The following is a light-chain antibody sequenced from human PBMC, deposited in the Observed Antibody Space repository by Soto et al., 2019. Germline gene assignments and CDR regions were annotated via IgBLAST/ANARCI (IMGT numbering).Light chain of an antibody. J-gene: IGLJ3*02. V-gene: IGLV4-60*02. CDR1: SGHSSYI. CDR3: ETCDSNTHWV. Sequence: QSVLTQSSSASASLGSSVKLTCTLNSGHSSYIIAWHQQQPGKAPRYLMKLEGSGSYNKGSGVPDRFSGSSSGADRYLTISNLQFEDEADYYCETCDSNTHWVFGGGTKLTVL. CDR2: LEGSGSY.